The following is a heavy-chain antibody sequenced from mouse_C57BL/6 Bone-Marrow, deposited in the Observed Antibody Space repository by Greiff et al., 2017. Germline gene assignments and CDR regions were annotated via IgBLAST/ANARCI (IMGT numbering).Heavy chain of an antibody. CDR3: ARDLLYYYGYYFDY. CDR2: IDPNSGGT. V-gene: IGHV1-72*01. Sequence: VQLQQPGAELVKPGASVKLSCKASGYTFTSYWMHWVKQRPGRGLEGIGRIDPNSGGTKYTEKFKSKATLTVDKPSSTAYMQLSSLTSEDSAVYYCARDLLYYYGYYFDYWGQGTTLTVSS. J-gene: IGHJ2*01. D-gene: IGHD1-1*01. CDR1: GYTFTSYW.